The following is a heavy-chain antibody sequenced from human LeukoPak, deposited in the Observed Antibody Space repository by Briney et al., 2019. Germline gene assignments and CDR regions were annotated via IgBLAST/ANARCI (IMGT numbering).Heavy chain of an antibody. V-gene: IGHV4-39*01. Sequence: SETLSLTCTVSGDSTSSDRYYGGWVRQPPGKGLEWIGNIYYSGSTYYNPSLKSRVTMSVDMSKNQFFLKLNSVTAADTAVYYCARGRPYSGGYHLDYWGQGTLVTVSS. CDR3: ARGRPYSGGYHLDY. CDR1: GDSTSSDRYY. CDR2: IYYSGST. J-gene: IGHJ4*02. D-gene: IGHD1-26*01.